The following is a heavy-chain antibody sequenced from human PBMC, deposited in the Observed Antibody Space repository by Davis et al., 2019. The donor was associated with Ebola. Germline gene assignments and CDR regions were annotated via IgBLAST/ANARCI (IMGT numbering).Heavy chain of an antibody. CDR3: ARPAYCSGRSCYSGTGYFDL. CDR1: GGSISSSSYY. J-gene: IGHJ2*01. D-gene: IGHD2-15*01. Sequence: MPSETLSLTCTVSGGSISSSSYYWGWIRQPPGKGLEWIGSIYYSGSTYYNPSLKSRVTISVDTSKNHFSLKLSSVTAADTAVYYCARPAYCSGRSCYSGTGYFDLWGRGTLVTVSS. CDR2: IYYSGST. V-gene: IGHV4-39*02.